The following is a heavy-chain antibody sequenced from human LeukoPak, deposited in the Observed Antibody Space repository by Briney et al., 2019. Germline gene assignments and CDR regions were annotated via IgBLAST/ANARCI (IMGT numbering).Heavy chain of an antibody. J-gene: IGHJ4*02. V-gene: IGHV3-23*01. CDR3: AKHRMIVVDSFGC. D-gene: IGHD3-22*01. CDR1: GFTFSSFA. CDR2: VSAGGGST. Sequence: GGSLRLSCAASGFTFSSFAMSWVRVAPGRRLVWVSAVSAGGGSTYYADSVKGRFTISRDNSKNIVYLQMNSLRAEDTAVYYCAKHRMIVVDSFGCSGQGTLVTVSS.